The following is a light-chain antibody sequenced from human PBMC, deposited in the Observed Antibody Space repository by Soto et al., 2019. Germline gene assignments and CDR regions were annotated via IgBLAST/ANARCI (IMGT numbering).Light chain of an antibody. CDR2: GAS. Sequence: EIVLTQSPGTLSLSPGERATLSCRASQSVSGSYLAWYQQKPGQAPRLLIYGASSRATGIPDRFSGSGSGTDFTLTISRLEPEDFAVYYCQQRGRWPPLTFGQGTRLEIK. J-gene: IGKJ5*01. CDR3: QQRGRWPPLT. CDR1: QSVSGSY. V-gene: IGKV3-20*01.